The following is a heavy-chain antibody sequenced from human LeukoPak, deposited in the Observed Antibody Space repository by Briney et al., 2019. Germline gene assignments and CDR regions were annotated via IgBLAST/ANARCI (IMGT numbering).Heavy chain of an antibody. CDR2: INHIGRA. CDR1: GESFIGYF. J-gene: IGHJ4*02. D-gene: IGHD5-18*01. V-gene: IGHV4-34*01. CDR3: ARGGSYGYNY. Sequence: SETLSLTCSVSGESFIGYFWTWLRQPPGKGLEWIGDINHIGRARDNPSLKTRVSISVDTSTNQFSLTLTSVTAADTAVYYCARGGSYGYNYWGQGTLVTVSS.